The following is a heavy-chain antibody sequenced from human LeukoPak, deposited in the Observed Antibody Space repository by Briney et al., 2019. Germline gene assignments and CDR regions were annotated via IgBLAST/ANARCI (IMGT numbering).Heavy chain of an antibody. J-gene: IGHJ5*02. V-gene: IGHV4-61*02. D-gene: IGHD7-27*01. Sequence: SETLSLTCTVSGDSISSGNYHWSWIRQSVGKELEWIGRIYRGVSTNYNPSLKSRVTISVDTSKNQFSPELNSVTAADTAVYYCARRSPGDWFDPWGQGTLVTVSS. CDR2: IYRGVST. CDR3: ARRSPGDWFDP. CDR1: GDSISSGNYH.